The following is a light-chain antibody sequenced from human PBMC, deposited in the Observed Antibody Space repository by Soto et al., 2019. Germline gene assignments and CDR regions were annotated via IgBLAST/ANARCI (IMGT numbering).Light chain of an antibody. J-gene: IGKJ4*01. CDR2: AAS. Sequence: IQLTQSPSSLSASVGDRVTISCRASQGITIYLAWYQQKPGEAPRLLVYAASSLQSGVPSRFSGSGYGTDFTLTIGCLQPEDSASYSCKQLRFYPPTFGVRTKVEI. CDR1: QGITIY. V-gene: IGKV1-9*01. CDR3: KQLRFYPPT.